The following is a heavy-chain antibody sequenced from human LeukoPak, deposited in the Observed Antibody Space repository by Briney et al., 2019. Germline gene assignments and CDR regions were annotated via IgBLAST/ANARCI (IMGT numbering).Heavy chain of an antibody. CDR3: AKTAYDILTGVDY. CDR2: ISGSGGST. J-gene: IGHJ4*02. D-gene: IGHD3-9*01. Sequence: PGGSLRLSCAASGFTFSTYAMSWVRQAPGKGLEWVSAISGSGGSTYYADSVKGRFTISRDNSNNTLYLPMNSLRAEDTVVYFRAKTAYDILTGVDYWGQGTLVTVSS. CDR1: GFTFSTYA. V-gene: IGHV3-23*01.